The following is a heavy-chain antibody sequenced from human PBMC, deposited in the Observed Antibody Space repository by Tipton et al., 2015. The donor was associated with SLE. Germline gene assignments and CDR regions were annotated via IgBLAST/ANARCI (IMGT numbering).Heavy chain of an antibody. CDR3: VRDPRRYPP. Sequence: GSLRLSCAALGFTFRDVGMTWVRPAAGRGRELVSFISGDTSHIKEADSVKGRFTSSRDNAKKSLYLQMSSLRVEDTGVYDCVRDPRRYPPWGRGTLVTVSS. V-gene: IGHV3-21*01. CDR1: GFTFRDVG. D-gene: IGHD2-15*01. CDR2: ISGDTSHI. J-gene: IGHJ5*02.